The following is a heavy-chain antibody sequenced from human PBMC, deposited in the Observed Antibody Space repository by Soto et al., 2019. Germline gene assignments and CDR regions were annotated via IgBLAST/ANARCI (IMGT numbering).Heavy chain of an antibody. CDR3: ARSVEGHFDY. V-gene: IGHV3-48*02. J-gene: IGHJ4*02. CDR2: ITSDTNTI. Sequence: VQLVESGGGLVQPGGSLRLSCAASGFPFSIYSMNWVRQAPGKGLEWFSYITSDTNTIKYADSVKGRFTISRDNAKNSLYLQMNSLRDEDTAVYFCARSVEGHFDYWGQGTVVTVSS. CDR1: GFPFSIYS. D-gene: IGHD6-19*01.